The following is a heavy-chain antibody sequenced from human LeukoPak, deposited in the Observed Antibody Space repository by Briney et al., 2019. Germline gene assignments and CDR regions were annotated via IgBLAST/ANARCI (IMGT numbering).Heavy chain of an antibody. CDR3: ARQIASAGTAGFDF. Sequence: PSETLSLTCTVSGGSISSYYWSWIRQPAGKGLEWNGRIYSTGSTNYNPPLKSRVTMSVDTSKNQFSLRLRSVTAADTAVYYCARQIASAGTAGFDFWGQGALVTVSS. J-gene: IGHJ4*02. D-gene: IGHD6-13*01. CDR2: IYSTGST. CDR1: GGSISSYY. V-gene: IGHV4-4*07.